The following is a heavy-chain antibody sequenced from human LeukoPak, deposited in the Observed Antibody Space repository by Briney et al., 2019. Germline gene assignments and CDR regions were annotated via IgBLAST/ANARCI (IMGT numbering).Heavy chain of an antibody. J-gene: IGHJ3*02. D-gene: IGHD1-26*01. CDR2: INAGNGNI. CDR3: ASPVGATTVRAFDI. Sequence: GASVKVSCKASGYTFTSYAIHWVRQAPGQRLEWMGWINAGNGNIKYSQKFQGRVTITRDTSASTAYMELSSLRSEDTAVYYCASPVGATTVRAFDIWGQGTMVTVSS. CDR1: GYTFTSYA. V-gene: IGHV1-3*01.